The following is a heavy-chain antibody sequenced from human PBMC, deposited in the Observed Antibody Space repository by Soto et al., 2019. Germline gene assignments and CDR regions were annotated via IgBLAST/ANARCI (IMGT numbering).Heavy chain of an antibody. CDR3: AREMRDIVVVPAAPVYGMDV. CDR2: INPNSGGT. Sequence: ASVKVSCKASGYTFTGYYMHWVRQAPGQGLEWMGWINPNSGGTNYAQKFQGWVTMTRDTSISTAYMELSRLRSDDTAVYYCAREMRDIVVVPAAPVYGMDVWGQGTTVTVSS. J-gene: IGHJ6*02. CDR1: GYTFTGYY. V-gene: IGHV1-2*04. D-gene: IGHD2-2*01.